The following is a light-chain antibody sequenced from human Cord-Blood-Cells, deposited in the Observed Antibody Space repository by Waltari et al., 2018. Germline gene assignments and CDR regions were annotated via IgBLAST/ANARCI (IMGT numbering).Light chain of an antibody. V-gene: IGKV3-11*01. CDR1: QSVSSY. CDR2: DAS. J-gene: IGKJ5*01. CDR3: QQRSNWPVT. Sequence: EIVLTQSPATLSLSPGERATRSCRASQSVSSYLAWYQQKPGQVPRHLIYDASNRATGIPARFSGNGSGTDFTLTISSLEPEDFAVYYCQQRSNWPVTFGQGTRLEIK.